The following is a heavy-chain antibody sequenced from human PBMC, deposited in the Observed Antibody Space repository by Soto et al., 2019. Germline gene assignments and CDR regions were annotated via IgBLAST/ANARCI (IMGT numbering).Heavy chain of an antibody. D-gene: IGHD3-22*01. J-gene: IGHJ4*02. Sequence: EVQLVESGGGLVKPGGSLRLSCAASGFTFSSYSMNWVRQAPGKGLEWVSSISSSSSYIYYADSVKGRFTISRDNAKNSLYLQMNSLRAEDTAVYYCASYSSGYLRPNDYWGQGTLVTVSS. CDR3: ASYSSGYLRPNDY. V-gene: IGHV3-21*01. CDR1: GFTFSSYS. CDR2: ISSSSSYI.